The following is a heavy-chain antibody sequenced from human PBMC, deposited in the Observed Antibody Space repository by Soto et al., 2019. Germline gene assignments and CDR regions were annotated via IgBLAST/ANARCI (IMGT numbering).Heavy chain of an antibody. D-gene: IGHD3-3*01. CDR2: ISAYNGNT. Sequence: QVQLVQSGAEVKKPGASVKVSCKASGYTFTSYGISWVRQAPGQGLEWMGWISAYNGNTNYAQKLQGRVTMTTDTSTRTAYMELRSLRSDDTAVYYCARDPDYDFWSGYFNNWFDPWGQGTLVTVSS. CDR3: ARDPDYDFWSGYFNNWFDP. V-gene: IGHV1-18*01. J-gene: IGHJ5*02. CDR1: GYTFTSYG.